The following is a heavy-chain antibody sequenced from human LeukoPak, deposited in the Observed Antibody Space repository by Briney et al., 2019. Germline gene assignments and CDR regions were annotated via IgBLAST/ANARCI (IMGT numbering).Heavy chain of an antibody. V-gene: IGHV5-51*01. J-gene: IGHJ4*02. CDR1: GYSFTNYW. CDR3: ARQSRFGDFDY. Sequence: GESLKISCKGSGYSFTNYWIGWVRQMPGKGLEWMGIIYPGDSDARYSPSFQGQVTISADKSINTAYLQWSSLKASDTAMYYCARQSRFGDFDYWGQGTLVTVSS. D-gene: IGHD3-16*01. CDR2: IYPGDSDA.